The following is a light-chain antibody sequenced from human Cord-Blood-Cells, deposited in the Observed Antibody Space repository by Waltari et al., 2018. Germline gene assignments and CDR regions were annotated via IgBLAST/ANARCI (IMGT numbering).Light chain of an antibody. CDR3: QQSYSTPRT. CDR1: QRISSY. Sequence: DIQMTQSPSSLSASVGDRVTITCRASQRISSYLHWYQQKPGKAPKLLIYAASSLQRGVPSRFSGSGSGTDFTLTISRLQPEDFATYYCQQSYSTPRTFGGGTKVEIK. V-gene: IGKV1-39*01. CDR2: AAS. J-gene: IGKJ4*01.